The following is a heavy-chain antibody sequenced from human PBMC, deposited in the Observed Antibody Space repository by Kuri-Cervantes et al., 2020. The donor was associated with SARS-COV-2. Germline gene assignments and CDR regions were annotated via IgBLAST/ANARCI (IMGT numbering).Heavy chain of an antibody. J-gene: IGHJ4*02. D-gene: IGHD3-22*01. CDR2: INPNSGGT. CDR1: GYTFTGYY. Sequence: VSVKVSCKASGYTFTGYYMYWVRQAPGQGLEWMGWINPNSGGTNYAQKFQGWVTMTRDTSISTAYMELSRLRSDDTAVYYCAREEAYDSSAYQTIHFDYWGQGTLVTVSS. CDR3: AREEAYDSSAYQTIHFDY. V-gene: IGHV1-2*04.